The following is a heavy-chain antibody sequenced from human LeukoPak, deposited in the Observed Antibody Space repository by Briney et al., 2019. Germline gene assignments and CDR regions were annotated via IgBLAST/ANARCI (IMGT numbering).Heavy chain of an antibody. CDR2: MSPNSGNT. D-gene: IGHD6-19*01. CDR3: ARGIRIAVAGSLWPVSY. V-gene: IGHV1-8*01. Sequence: GASVKVSCKASGYTFTSYDINWVRQATGQGLEWMGWMSPNSGNTGYAQKLQGRVTMTTDTSTSTAYMELRSLRSDDTAVYYCARGIRIAVAGSLWPVSYWGQGTLVTVSS. CDR1: GYTFTSYD. J-gene: IGHJ4*02.